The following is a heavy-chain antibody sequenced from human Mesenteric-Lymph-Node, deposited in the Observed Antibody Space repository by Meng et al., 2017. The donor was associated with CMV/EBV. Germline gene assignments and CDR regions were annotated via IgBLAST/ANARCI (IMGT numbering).Heavy chain of an antibody. Sequence: GGSLRLSCAAFGFTFSSYWMHWVRQAPGKGLVWVSRINSDGSSTSYADSVKGRFTISRDNAKNTLYLQMNSLRAEDTAVYYCARDYFTYSTHYYYYGMDVWGQGTTVTVSS. CDR1: GFTFSSYW. V-gene: IGHV3-74*01. CDR2: INSDGSST. CDR3: ARDYFTYSTHYYYYGMDV. D-gene: IGHD4-11*01. J-gene: IGHJ6*02.